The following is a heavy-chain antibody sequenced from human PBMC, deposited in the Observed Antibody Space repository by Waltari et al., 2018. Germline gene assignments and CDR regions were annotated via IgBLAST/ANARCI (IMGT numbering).Heavy chain of an antibody. CDR3: VPMGASRLTWTD. J-gene: IGHJ4*02. D-gene: IGHD1-26*01. CDR1: GFTFRSHW. V-gene: IGHV3-74*03. CDR2: ISSDGSST. Sequence: EVELVESGGELVQPGGSLIVSCAASGFTFRSHWMHWVRQVPGNGLLWVSRISSDGSSTTYADSVRGRFIIYRDNAKDTLYLQMTNLRIDDTATYYCVPMGASRLTWTDWGQGTPVTVSS.